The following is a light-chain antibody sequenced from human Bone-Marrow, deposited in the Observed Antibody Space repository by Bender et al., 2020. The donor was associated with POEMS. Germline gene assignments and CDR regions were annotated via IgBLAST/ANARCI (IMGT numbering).Light chain of an antibody. J-gene: IGLJ3*02. Sequence: QSVLTQPPSVSEAPGQRVIISCAGGSSNVGAGYEVHWYQQIPGTAPKLLIYANINRPSGVPDRFSGSKSGTSASLAITGLQAEDEADYYCQSYDNSLSGWVFGGGTKVTVL. CDR3: QSYDNSLSGWV. V-gene: IGLV1-40*01. CDR2: ANI. CDR1: SSNVGAGYE.